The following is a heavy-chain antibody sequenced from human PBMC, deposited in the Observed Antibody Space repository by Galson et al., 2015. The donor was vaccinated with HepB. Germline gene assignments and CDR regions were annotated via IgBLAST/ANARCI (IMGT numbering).Heavy chain of an antibody. CDR2: IYSDGNR. D-gene: IGHD1-26*01. CDR1: GFSLSASGVG. Sequence: PALVKPTQTLTLTCTFSGFSLSASGVGVAWIRQPPGKALEWLALIYSDGNRHYSPSLKSRLTITKDTSKNHVVLTLTNVDPVDTATYYCGHRPVGGSFPDYWGQGTLVTVSS. J-gene: IGHJ4*02. CDR3: GHRPVGGSFPDY. V-gene: IGHV2-5*02.